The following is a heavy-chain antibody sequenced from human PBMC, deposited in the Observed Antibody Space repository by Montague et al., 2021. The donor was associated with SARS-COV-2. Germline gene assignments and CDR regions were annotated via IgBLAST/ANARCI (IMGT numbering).Heavy chain of an antibody. CDR3: ARLEGYFDV. Sequence: SLRLSCAASGFTFSNYEMNWVRQTPGKGLEWISYISSGGDTISYSDSVKGRFTISRDNAKNSVYLQMNSLRGEDTALYYCARLEGYFDVWGRGTLVTVSS. CDR2: ISSGGDTI. CDR1: GFTFSNYE. J-gene: IGHJ2*01. V-gene: IGHV3-48*03. D-gene: IGHD5-24*01.